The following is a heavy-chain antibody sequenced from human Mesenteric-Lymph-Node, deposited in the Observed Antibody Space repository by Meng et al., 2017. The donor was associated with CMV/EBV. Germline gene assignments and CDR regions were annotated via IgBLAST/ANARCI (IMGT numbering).Heavy chain of an antibody. Sequence: SVKVSCKASGGTFSSYTISWVRQAPGQGLEWMGRIIPILGIANYAQKLQGRVTMTTDTSTSTAYMELRSLRSDDTAVYYCARDVVVVPAAIFVSDYYYGMDVWGQGTTVTVSS. CDR3: ARDVVVVPAAIFVSDYYYGMDV. CDR2: IIPILGIA. D-gene: IGHD2-2*01. CDR1: GGTFSSYT. V-gene: IGHV1-69*04. J-gene: IGHJ6*02.